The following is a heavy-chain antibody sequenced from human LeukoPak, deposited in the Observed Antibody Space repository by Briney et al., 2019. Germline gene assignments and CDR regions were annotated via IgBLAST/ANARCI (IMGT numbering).Heavy chain of an antibody. D-gene: IGHD3-22*01. Sequence: GGSLRLSCAASGFTFSSYSMNWVRQAPGKGLEWVSYISSSSSTIYYADSVKGRFTISRDNAKNSLYLQMNSLRAEDTAVYYCATSRGSGYYFDAFDIWGQGTMVTVSS. CDR3: ATSRGSGYYFDAFDI. J-gene: IGHJ3*02. CDR2: ISSSSSTI. CDR1: GFTFSSYS. V-gene: IGHV3-48*01.